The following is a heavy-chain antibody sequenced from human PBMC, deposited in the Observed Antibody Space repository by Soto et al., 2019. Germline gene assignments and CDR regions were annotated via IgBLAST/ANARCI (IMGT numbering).Heavy chain of an antibody. J-gene: IGHJ4*02. Sequence: QVQLVQSGAEVKKPGSSVKVSCKASGGTFSTYIISWVRQAPGQGLEWMGRIIPILGIANYAQKFQGRVTITADKSTRTAYMELSSLRSEDTAVYYCAGRLAADYGDFDYWRQGTLVTVSS. V-gene: IGHV1-69*02. CDR1: GGTFSTYI. D-gene: IGHD4-17*01. CDR3: AGRLAADYGDFDY. CDR2: IIPILGIA.